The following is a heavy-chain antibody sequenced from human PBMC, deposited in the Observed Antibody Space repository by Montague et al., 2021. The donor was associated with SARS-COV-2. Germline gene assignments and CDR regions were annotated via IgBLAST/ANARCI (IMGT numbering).Heavy chain of an antibody. CDR2: STSGGRT. CDR1: GFTLSSED. J-gene: IGHJ3*01. D-gene: IGHD6-6*01. V-gene: IGHV3-23*01. CDR3: ARDGSRGTARLVLDL. Sequence: SLRLSCAASGFTLSSEDMHWVRQAPGKGLEWVSSSTSGGRTFYADSVKGRFTISRDNSRNTLYLQMDSLRADDTALYYCARDGSRGTARLVLDLWGQGTMVTVSS.